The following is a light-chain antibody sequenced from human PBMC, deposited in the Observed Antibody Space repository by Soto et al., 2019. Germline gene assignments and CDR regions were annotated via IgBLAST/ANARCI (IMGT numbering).Light chain of an antibody. CDR1: QSVLHSSNNKNY. V-gene: IGKV4-1*01. CDR3: QQYYNHSQT. Sequence: DIVMTQSPDSLAVSLGERAAINCKSSQSVLHSSNNKNYLAWYQQKPRQPPKLLIYWASTRESGVPDRFSGSGSGTDFTLTISSLQAADVAVYYWQQYYNHSQTFGQGTKVEIK. CDR2: WAS. J-gene: IGKJ1*01.